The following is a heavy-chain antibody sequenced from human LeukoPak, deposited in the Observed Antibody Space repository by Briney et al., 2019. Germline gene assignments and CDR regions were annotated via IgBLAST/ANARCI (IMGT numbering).Heavy chain of an antibody. D-gene: IGHD2-2*01. CDR2: IYTSGGT. Sequence: PSETLSLTCAVSGGSISSYYWSWIRQPAGKGLEWIGRIYTSGGTNYNPSLKSRVPMSVDTSKNQFSLKLSSVTAADTAVYYCARDCSSTSCYTTGRSQVVVYAFDIWGQGTMVTVSS. J-gene: IGHJ3*02. CDR1: GGSISSYY. V-gene: IGHV4-4*07. CDR3: ARDCSSTSCYTTGRSQVVVYAFDI.